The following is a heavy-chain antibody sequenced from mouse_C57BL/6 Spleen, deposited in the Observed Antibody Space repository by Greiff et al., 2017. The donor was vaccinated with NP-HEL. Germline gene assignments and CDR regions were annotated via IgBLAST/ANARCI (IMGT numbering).Heavy chain of an antibody. V-gene: IGHV14-4*01. Sequence: VQLQQSGAELVRPGASVKLSCTASGFNIKDDYMHWVKQRPEQGLEWIGWIDPENGDTEYASKFQGKATITADTSSNTAYLQLSSLTSEDTAVYYCTTGFQRGYWGQGTTLTVSA. CDR1: GFNIKDDY. CDR2: IDPENGDT. J-gene: IGHJ2*01. CDR3: TTGFQRGY.